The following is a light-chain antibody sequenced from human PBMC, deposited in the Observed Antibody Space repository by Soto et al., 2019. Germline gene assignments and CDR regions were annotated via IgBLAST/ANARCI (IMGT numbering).Light chain of an antibody. V-gene: IGLV1-40*01. CDR1: SSDIGAGYR. Sequence: QSVLTQPPSVSGAPGERVTISCTGSSSDIGAGYRVRWYQQVPGTAPKLLIYDNTNRPSGVSVRFSGSKSGTSASLAISGLQAEDEADYYCCSYAGTFTWVFGTGTKVTVL. CDR3: CSYAGTFTWV. CDR2: DNT. J-gene: IGLJ1*01.